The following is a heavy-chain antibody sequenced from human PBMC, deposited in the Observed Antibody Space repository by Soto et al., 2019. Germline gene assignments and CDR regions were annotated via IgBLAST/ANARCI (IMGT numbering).Heavy chain of an antibody. J-gene: IGHJ1*01. Sequence: QVQLVESGGGVVQPGMSLELSCEASGFNFNNYPMHWVRQAPGKGLEWVAVIWYDGTEKFYAASLKGRFTISRDNSKNTLFLQMNSRRAADTAVYYCAGNTPLFNWGQGTLVSVSS. CDR3: AGNTPLFN. D-gene: IGHD2-2*02. CDR1: GFNFNNYP. V-gene: IGHV3-33*01. CDR2: IWYDGTEK.